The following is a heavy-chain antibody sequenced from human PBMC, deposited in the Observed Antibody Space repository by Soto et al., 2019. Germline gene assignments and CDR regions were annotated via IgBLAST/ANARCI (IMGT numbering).Heavy chain of an antibody. Sequence: QTLSLTCAISGDSVSSNSAAWNLIRQSPSRGLEWLGRTYYRSKWYNDYTVSVKSRITINPATSKNQFSLQLNSVTPEDTAVYYCAASPAGNWFDPWGQGTLVTSPQ. CDR1: GDSVSSNSAA. D-gene: IGHD6-25*01. CDR2: TYYRSKWYN. V-gene: IGHV6-1*01. CDR3: AASPAGNWFDP. J-gene: IGHJ5*01.